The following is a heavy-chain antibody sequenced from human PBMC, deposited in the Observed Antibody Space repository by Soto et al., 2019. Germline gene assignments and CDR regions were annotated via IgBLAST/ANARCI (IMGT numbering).Heavy chain of an antibody. CDR2: MFYGVST. CDR3: ARLPSRHLVDY. CDR1: GSSINSSGYY. J-gene: IGHJ4*02. V-gene: IGHV4-39*01. D-gene: IGHD3-3*02. Sequence: SETLSLTCTVSGSSINSSGYYWGWIRQHPGKGLEWIGSMFYGVSTYYNPSLKSRVTVSVDTSKTQFSLNLRSVTAADTAVYYCARLPSRHLVDYWGQGTLVTVSS.